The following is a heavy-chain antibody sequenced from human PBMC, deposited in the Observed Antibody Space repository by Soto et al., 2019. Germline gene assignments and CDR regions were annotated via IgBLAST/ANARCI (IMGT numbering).Heavy chain of an antibody. Sequence: EVQLLESGGGLVQPGGSLRLSCAASGFTFSSYAMSWVRQAPGKGLEWVSAISGSGGSTYYADSVKGRFTMSRDNSKNTLYLQMNSLRAEDTAVYYCAKAHDYGDYATGFFAFDYWGQGTLVTVSS. D-gene: IGHD4-17*01. CDR3: AKAHDYGDYATGFFAFDY. J-gene: IGHJ4*02. CDR2: ISGSGGST. CDR1: GFTFSSYA. V-gene: IGHV3-23*01.